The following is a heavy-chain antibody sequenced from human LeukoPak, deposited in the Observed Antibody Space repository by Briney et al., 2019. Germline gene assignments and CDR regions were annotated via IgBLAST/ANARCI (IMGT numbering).Heavy chain of an antibody. D-gene: IGHD1-7*01. V-gene: IGHV3-48*01. CDR2: ISNSSSTI. CDR1: GFTFSSYS. Sequence: GGSLRLSCAASGFTFSSYSMNWVRQAPGKGLEWVSYISNSSSTIYYADSVKGRFTISRDNAKNSLYLQMNSLRAEDTAVYYCARDWDYPLDYWGQGTLVTVSS. J-gene: IGHJ4*02. CDR3: ARDWDYPLDY.